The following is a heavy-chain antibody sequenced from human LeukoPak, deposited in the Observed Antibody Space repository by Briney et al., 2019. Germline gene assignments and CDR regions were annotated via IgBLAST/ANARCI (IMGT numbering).Heavy chain of an antibody. V-gene: IGHV1-69*01. D-gene: IGHD3-16*02. CDR1: GGTFSSYA. CDR3: ARDLDNVWGSYRYKAGY. Sequence: GSSVKVSCKASGGTFSSYAISWVRQAPGQGLEWMGGIIPIFGTANYAQKFQGRVTITADESTSTAYMELSSLRSEDTAVYYWARDLDNVWGSYRYKAGYWGQGTLVTVSS. J-gene: IGHJ4*02. CDR2: IIPIFGTA.